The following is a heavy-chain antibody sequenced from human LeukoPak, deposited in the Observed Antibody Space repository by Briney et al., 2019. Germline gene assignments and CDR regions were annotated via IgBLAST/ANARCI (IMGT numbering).Heavy chain of an antibody. D-gene: IGHD3-10*01. CDR3: AKDRGPKREYYFDY. V-gene: IGHV3-30*18. CDR1: GFTFSSYG. Sequence: PGGSLRLSCAASGFTFSSYGMHWVRQAPGKGLEWVAVISYDGINKYYADSVKGRFTISRDNSKNTLYLQMNSLRAEDTAVYYCAKDRGPKREYYFDYWGQGTLVTVSS. J-gene: IGHJ4*02. CDR2: ISYDGINK.